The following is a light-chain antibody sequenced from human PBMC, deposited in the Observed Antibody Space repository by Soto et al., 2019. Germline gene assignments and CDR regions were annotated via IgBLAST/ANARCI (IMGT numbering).Light chain of an antibody. Sequence: EIVLTQSPGTLSLSPGERATLSCRASQSVGNNYLSWYQQKPGQAPRLLIYTASNRAAGIPDRFSGSGSGSHYSLTISRLEPEDVAVYFCHQHATSPLTFGPGT. V-gene: IGKV3-20*01. CDR1: QSVGNNY. CDR3: HQHATSPLT. CDR2: TAS. J-gene: IGKJ3*01.